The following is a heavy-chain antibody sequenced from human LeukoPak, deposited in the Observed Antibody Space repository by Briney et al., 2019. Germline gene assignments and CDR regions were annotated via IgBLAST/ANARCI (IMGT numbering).Heavy chain of an antibody. V-gene: IGHV5-51*01. J-gene: IGHJ3*02. CDR2: IYPGDSDT. D-gene: IGHD6-13*01. CDR3: ARRWYSSSWYAFDI. Sequence: PGESLKISCKGSGYSINNYWIGWVRQMPGKGLEWMGIIYPGDSDTRYSPSFQGQVTISADKSISTAYLQWSSLKASDTAMYYCARRWYSSSWYAFDIWGQGTMVTVSS. CDR1: GYSINNYW.